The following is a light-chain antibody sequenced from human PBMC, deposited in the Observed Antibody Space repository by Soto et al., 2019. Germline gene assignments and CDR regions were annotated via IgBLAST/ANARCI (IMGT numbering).Light chain of an antibody. Sequence: SYELRQPSSVSVSPGQTARLTCSGDVLAKKYARWFQQKPGQAPVLVIYKDSERPSGIPERFSGSSSGTTVTLTISGAQVEDEADYYCYSAADNMGVFGGGTKLTVL. CDR1: VLAKKY. J-gene: IGLJ2*01. CDR3: YSAADNMGV. V-gene: IGLV3-27*01. CDR2: KDS.